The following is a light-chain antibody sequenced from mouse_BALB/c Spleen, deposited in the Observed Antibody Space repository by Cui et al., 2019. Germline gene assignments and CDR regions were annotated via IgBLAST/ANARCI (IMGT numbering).Light chain of an antibody. CDR1: QDIGSS. V-gene: IGKV9-120*02. Sequence: DIQMTQSASSLSASLGARVSLTCRASQDIGSSLNWLQLEPYGTIKRLIDATSSLDSGVPKRFSGSRSGSDYSLTISSLESEDFVDYYCLQYASSPYTFGGGTKLEIK. CDR3: LQYASSPYT. CDR2: ATS. J-gene: IGKJ2*01.